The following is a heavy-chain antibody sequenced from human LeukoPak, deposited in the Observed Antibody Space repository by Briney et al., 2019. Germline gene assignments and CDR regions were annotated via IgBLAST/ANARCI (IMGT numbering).Heavy chain of an antibody. CDR1: GGSISSYY. CDR3: ASHFHYGDYVPSWFDP. Sequence: SETLSLTCTVSGGSISSYYWTWMRQPPGKGLEWIGYIYYSGTINYNPSLKSRVTISVDTSKSQFSLKLTSVTAADTAVYYCASHFHYGDYVPSWFDPWGQGILVTVSS. J-gene: IGHJ5*02. V-gene: IGHV4-59*08. D-gene: IGHD4-17*01. CDR2: IYYSGTI.